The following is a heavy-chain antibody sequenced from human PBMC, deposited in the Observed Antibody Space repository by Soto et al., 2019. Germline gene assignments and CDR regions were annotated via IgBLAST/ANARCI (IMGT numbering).Heavy chain of an antibody. V-gene: IGHV4-39*01. CDR2: IYYGGSI. Sequence: QLQLQESGPGLVKPSETLSLTCTVSGGSLSSSGYYWGWIRQPPGKGLEWIGTIYYGGSIPYNPSPKGRVTTSVDTSRTPCSLKLGSVTAADAAVYSCAGLPPYGDPKAGFWGQGTLVTVSS. CDR1: GGSLSSSGYY. J-gene: IGHJ4*02. CDR3: AGLPPYGDPKAGF. D-gene: IGHD4-17*01.